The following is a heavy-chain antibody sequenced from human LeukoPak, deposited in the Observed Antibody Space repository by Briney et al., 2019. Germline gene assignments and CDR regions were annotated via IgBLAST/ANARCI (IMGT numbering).Heavy chain of an antibody. CDR3: ANIPRGAARFDY. CDR1: GFTFSSYG. J-gene: IGHJ4*02. D-gene: IGHD3-10*01. Sequence: GGSLRLSCAASGFTFSSYGMHWVRQAPGKELEWVAVLSYDGSNKYYADSVKGRFTISRDNSKNTLYLQMNSLRAEDTAVYYCANIPRGAARFDYWGQGTLVTVSS. V-gene: IGHV3-30*18. CDR2: LSYDGSNK.